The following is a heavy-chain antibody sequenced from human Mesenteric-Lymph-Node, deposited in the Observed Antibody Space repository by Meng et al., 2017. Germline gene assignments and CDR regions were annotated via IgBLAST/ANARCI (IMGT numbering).Heavy chain of an antibody. Sequence: GGSLRLSCAASGFTFSSYAMSWVRQAPGKGLEWVSAISASGGSTYYADSVKGRFTISRDNSKNTLYLQMNSLRAEDTAVYYCAKDRVRVGYCSGGSCSTDYWGQGTLVTVSS. J-gene: IGHJ4*02. CDR1: GFTFSSYA. V-gene: IGHV3-23*01. CDR2: ISASGGST. CDR3: AKDRVRVGYCSGGSCSTDY. D-gene: IGHD2-15*01.